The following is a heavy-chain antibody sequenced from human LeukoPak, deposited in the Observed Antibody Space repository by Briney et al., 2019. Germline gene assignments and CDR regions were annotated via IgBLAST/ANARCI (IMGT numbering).Heavy chain of an antibody. Sequence: ASVKVSCKVSGYTLTELSMHWVRQAPGKGLEWMGGFDPEDGETIYAQKFQGRVTMNEDTSTDTAYMELSSLRSEDTGVYYCATARSSSSIGVSWFDPWGQGTLVTVSS. CDR2: FDPEDGET. CDR1: GYTLTELS. D-gene: IGHD6-6*01. CDR3: ATARSSSSIGVSWFDP. J-gene: IGHJ5*02. V-gene: IGHV1-24*01.